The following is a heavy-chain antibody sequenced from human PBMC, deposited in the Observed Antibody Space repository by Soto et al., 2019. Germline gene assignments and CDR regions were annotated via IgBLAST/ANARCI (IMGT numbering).Heavy chain of an antibody. J-gene: IGHJ4*02. Sequence: PSETMSLTCTVSSGSVNSGGYDWSWISQHPGKGLEWIGYIYYSGSTYYNPSLKSRVTISVDTSKNQFSLKLSSVTAADTAVYYCARALNTVTTFDYWGQGTLVTVSS. CDR3: ARALNTVTTFDY. V-gene: IGHV4-31*03. CDR1: SGSVNSGGYD. CDR2: IYYSGST. D-gene: IGHD4-17*01.